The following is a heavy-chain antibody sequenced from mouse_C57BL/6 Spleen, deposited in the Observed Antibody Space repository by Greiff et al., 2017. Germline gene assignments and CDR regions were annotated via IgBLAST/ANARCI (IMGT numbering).Heavy chain of an antibody. V-gene: IGHV5-9*01. CDR2: ISGGGGNT. Sequence: EVKLMESGGGLVKPGGSLKLSCAASGFTFSSYTMSWVRQTPEKRLEWVATISGGGGNTFYPDSVKGRFTISRDNAKNTLYLQMSSLRSEDTALYYCARHRAYYSNFYWYFDVWGTGTTVTVSS. CDR3: ARHRAYYSNFYWYFDV. J-gene: IGHJ1*03. CDR1: GFTFSSYT. D-gene: IGHD2-5*01.